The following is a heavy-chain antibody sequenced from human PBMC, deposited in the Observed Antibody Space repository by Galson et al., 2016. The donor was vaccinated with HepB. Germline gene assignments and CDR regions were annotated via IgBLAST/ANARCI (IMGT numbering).Heavy chain of an antibody. D-gene: IGHD3-3*01. CDR1: GFTFTKAW. V-gene: IGHV3-15*01. J-gene: IGHJ4*02. CDR3: ATGNYDVWSDYYNGYFFNY. Sequence: SLRLSCAASGFTFTKAWMNWVRQAPGKGLEWVGRIRGEADGGTTDHAAPVAGRFSISRDDSKNMVYLQMDSLQTEDTAVYYCATGNYDVWSDYYNGYFFNYWGQGTLVAVSS. CDR2: IRGEADGGTT.